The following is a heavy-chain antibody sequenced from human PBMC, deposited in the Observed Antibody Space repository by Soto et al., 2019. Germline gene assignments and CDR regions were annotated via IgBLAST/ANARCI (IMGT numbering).Heavy chain of an antibody. CDR3: AKQDGYYDSSGYYQIDY. V-gene: IGHV3-23*01. CDR2: ISGGGGST. Sequence: GGSLRLSCAASGFTFSSYAMTWVRQAPGKGLEWVSAISGGGGSTYYADSVKGRFTISRDNSKNTLYLQMNSLRAEDTAVYYCAKQDGYYDSSGYYQIDYWGQGTLVTVSS. CDR1: GFTFSSYA. D-gene: IGHD3-22*01. J-gene: IGHJ4*02.